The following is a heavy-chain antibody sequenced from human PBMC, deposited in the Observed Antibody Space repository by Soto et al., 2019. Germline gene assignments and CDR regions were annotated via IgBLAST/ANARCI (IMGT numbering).Heavy chain of an antibody. Sequence: GGSLRLSCEISAFTFSNSWMTWVRQAPGKGLEWVANIKEDGSEIYYVDSVKGRFTISRDNAKNSLFLQMNSLRAEDTAVYYCARGWAFLNYWGQGILVTVSS. J-gene: IGHJ4*02. CDR1: AFTFSNSW. V-gene: IGHV3-7*01. CDR2: IKEDGSEI. D-gene: IGHD3-3*02. CDR3: ARGWAFLNY.